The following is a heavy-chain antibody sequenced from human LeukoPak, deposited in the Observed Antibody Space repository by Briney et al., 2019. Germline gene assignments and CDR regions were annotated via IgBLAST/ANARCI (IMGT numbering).Heavy chain of an antibody. CDR3: TSLTTKTP. CDR2: IRTKSNHFAT. D-gene: IGHD4/OR15-4a*01. J-gene: IGHJ5*02. Sequence: GGALRLSCAASGFVFSDSPLHWVRQASGKGLEWVAPIRTKSNHFATAYAASLRGRFTVSRDDSRKMAYLQMNSLKTEDTAVYYCTSLTTKTPWGHGTLVTVSS. CDR1: GFVFSDSP. V-gene: IGHV3-73*01.